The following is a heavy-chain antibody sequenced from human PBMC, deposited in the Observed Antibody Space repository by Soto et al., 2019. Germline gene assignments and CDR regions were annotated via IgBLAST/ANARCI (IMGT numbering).Heavy chain of an antibody. Sequence: SSETLSLTCTVSGGSVSSGSYYWSWIRQPPGKGLEWIGYIYYSGSTNYNPSLKSRVTISVDTSKNQFSLKLSSVTAADTAVYYCARDTFPMVRGPKGFDPWGQGTLVTVSS. V-gene: IGHV4-61*01. D-gene: IGHD3-10*01. CDR2: IYYSGST. J-gene: IGHJ5*02. CDR1: GGSVSSGSYY. CDR3: ARDTFPMVRGPKGFDP.